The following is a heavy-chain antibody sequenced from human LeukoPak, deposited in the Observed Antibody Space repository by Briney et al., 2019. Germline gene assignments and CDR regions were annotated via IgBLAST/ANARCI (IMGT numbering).Heavy chain of an antibody. CDR1: GFTVSNTY. Sequence: GESLKISCAASGFTVSNTYMSWVRQAPGKGLEWVSLIYSGGSTYYADSVKGRFTISRDNSMNTMFLQMNSLRAEDTAVYYCARVIAARHFDYWGQGTLVTVSS. CDR3: ARVIAARHFDY. J-gene: IGHJ4*02. D-gene: IGHD6-6*01. CDR2: IYSGGST. V-gene: IGHV3-66*01.